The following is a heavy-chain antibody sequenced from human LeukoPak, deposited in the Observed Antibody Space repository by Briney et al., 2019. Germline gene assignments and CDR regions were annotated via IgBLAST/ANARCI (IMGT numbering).Heavy chain of an antibody. CDR1: GYTFTSYG. V-gene: IGHV1-18*01. D-gene: IGHD3-3*01. Sequence: ASVKASCKASGYTFTSYGISWVRQAPGPGLEWVGWISACNGNTNYAQKLQGRVTMTTDTSTSTAYMELRSLRSDDTAVYYCARVQRYDFWSGYYPGMYYFDYWGQGTLVTVSS. CDR2: ISACNGNT. J-gene: IGHJ4*02. CDR3: ARVQRYDFWSGYYPGMYYFDY.